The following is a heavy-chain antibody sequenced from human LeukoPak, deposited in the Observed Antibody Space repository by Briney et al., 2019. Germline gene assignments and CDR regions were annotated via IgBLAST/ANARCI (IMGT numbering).Heavy chain of an antibody. V-gene: IGHV3-11*04. Sequence: PGGSLRLSCAASGFTFSDYYMSWIRQAPGKGLEWVSYISSSGSTIYYADSVKGRFTISRDNAKNSLYLQMNSLRVEDTAVYYCARDGDDSSGYYYVGSYYYMDVWGKGTTVTVSS. CDR1: GFTFSDYY. D-gene: IGHD3-22*01. CDR3: ARDGDDSSGYYYVGSYYYMDV. J-gene: IGHJ6*03. CDR2: ISSSGSTI.